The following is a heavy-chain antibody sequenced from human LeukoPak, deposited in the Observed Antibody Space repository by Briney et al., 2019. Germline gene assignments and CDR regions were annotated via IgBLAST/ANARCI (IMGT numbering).Heavy chain of an antibody. CDR2: INPSSGGT. CDR3: ARAGITGTKQDYYGMDV. Sequence: ASVKVSCKASGYTFTGYYMHWVRQAPGQGLEWMGWINPSSGGTNYAQKFQGRVTMTRDTSISTAYMELSRLRSDDTAVYYCARAGITGTKQDYYGMDVWGQGTTVTVSS. V-gene: IGHV1-2*02. J-gene: IGHJ6*02. CDR1: GYTFTGYY. D-gene: IGHD1-7*01.